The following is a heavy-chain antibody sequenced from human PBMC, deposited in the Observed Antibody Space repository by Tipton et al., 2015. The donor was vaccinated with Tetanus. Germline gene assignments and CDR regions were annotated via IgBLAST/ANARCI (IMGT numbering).Heavy chain of an antibody. V-gene: IGHV4-59*01. D-gene: IGHD6-19*01. CDR2: VHYSGST. CDR3: ARIGWLQQNKPAFDI. CDR1: GGSISSYY. Sequence: TCTVSGGSISSYYWTWIRQPPGRGLEWIGYVHYSGSTNYNPSLKSRVTLSVDTSKNQFSLKLSSVTAADTAVYYCARIGWLQQNKPAFDIWGQGTVVTVSS. J-gene: IGHJ3*02.